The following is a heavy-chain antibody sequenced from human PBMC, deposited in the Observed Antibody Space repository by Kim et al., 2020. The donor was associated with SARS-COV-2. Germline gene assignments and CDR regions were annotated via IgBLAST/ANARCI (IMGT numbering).Heavy chain of an antibody. D-gene: IGHD5-12*01. CDR3: ARDGYSGYDEYYFDY. V-gene: IGHV3-11*01. J-gene: IGHJ4*02. Sequence: DSGKGRVTISRDNAKNSLYLQMNSLRAEDTAVYYCARDGYSGYDEYYFDYWGQGTLVTVSS.